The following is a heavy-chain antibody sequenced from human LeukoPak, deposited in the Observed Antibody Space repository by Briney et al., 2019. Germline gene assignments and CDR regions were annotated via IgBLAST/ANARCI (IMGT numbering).Heavy chain of an antibody. CDR1: GDSVSSNSAA. J-gene: IGHJ5*02. Sequence: SQTLSLTCAISGDSVSSNSAAWNWIRQSPWRGLEWLGRTYYRSKWYSDYAVSVKSRITINPDTSKDQFSLQLNSVTASDTAVYYCARLSRSSRSLSVIDPWGQGTLVTVSS. V-gene: IGHV6-1*01. CDR3: ARLSRSSRSLSVIDP. D-gene: IGHD6-13*01. CDR2: TYYRSKWYS.